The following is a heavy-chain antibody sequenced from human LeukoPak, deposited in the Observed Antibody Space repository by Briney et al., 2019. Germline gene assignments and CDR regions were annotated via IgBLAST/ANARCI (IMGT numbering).Heavy chain of an antibody. CDR1: GFTFSSYA. J-gene: IGHJ5*02. CDR2: ISYDGSNK. CDR3: ARAGGYDILTGHSLRYDWFDP. D-gene: IGHD3-9*01. V-gene: IGHV3-30*04. Sequence: GRSLRLSCAASGFTFSSYAMHWVRQAPGKGLEWVAVISYDGSNKYYADSVKGRFTISRDNSKNTLYLQMNSLRAEDTAVYYCARAGGYDILTGHSLRYDWFDPWGKGTLVTVSS.